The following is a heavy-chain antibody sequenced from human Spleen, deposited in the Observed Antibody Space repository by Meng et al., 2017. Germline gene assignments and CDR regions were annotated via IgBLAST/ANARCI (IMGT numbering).Heavy chain of an antibody. CDR2: INAVFGTT. V-gene: IGHV1-69*13. J-gene: IGHJ4*02. Sequence: SVKVSCKALGGIFSNYVIGWVRQAPGQGLEWMGGINAVFGTTNYAQKFQDRVTITSEESTSAVYMELTRLTSKDTAVYFCARKAGNCINTTCYSFAYWGQGTLVTVSS. CDR3: ARKAGNCINTTCYSFAY. CDR1: GGIFSNYV. D-gene: IGHD2-2*01.